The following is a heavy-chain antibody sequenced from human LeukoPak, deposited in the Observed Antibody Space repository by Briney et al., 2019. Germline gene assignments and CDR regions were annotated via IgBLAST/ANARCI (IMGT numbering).Heavy chain of an antibody. D-gene: IGHD6-13*01. J-gene: IGHJ4*02. CDR3: AKAVRSYSSSWYVFDY. Sequence: GGSLRLSCAASGFTFSSYGMHWVRQAPGKGLEWVAVISNDGSNKYYADSVKGRFTISRDNSKNTLYLQMNSLRAEDTAVYYCAKAVRSYSSSWYVFDYWGQGTLVTVSS. CDR2: ISNDGSNK. V-gene: IGHV3-30*18. CDR1: GFTFSSYG.